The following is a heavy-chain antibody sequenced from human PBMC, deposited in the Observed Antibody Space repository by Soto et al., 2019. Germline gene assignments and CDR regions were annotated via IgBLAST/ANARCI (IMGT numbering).Heavy chain of an antibody. CDR3: ESGYFDHFFDF. Sequence: QVHLVQSGGEVKKPGASVIVSCKTSGYNLSTYTINWVRQAPGHGLEWIGWISAKNGNTDYPRKLQCRVTVTMDTTTNTSYMEVRNLRSDDTAVYYGESGYFDHFFDFGGQVTLVTVSS. J-gene: IGHJ4*02. D-gene: IGHD3-22*01. V-gene: IGHV1-18*04. CDR1: GYNLSTYT. CDR2: ISAKNGNT.